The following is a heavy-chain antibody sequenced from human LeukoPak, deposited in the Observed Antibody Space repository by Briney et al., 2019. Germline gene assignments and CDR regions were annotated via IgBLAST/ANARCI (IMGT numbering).Heavy chain of an antibody. CDR2: ILYDGSNK. J-gene: IGHJ6*02. CDR1: GFTFSSHG. V-gene: IGHV3-30*02. Sequence: GGSLRLSCAASGFTFSSHGMHWVRQAPGKGLEWVTFILYDGSNKDYAASVKGRFTISRDNSKHTLYLQVDSLRPEDTAVYYCARGGAAGIYGMDVWGQGAIMTVTS. CDR3: ARGGAAGIYGMDV. D-gene: IGHD6-13*01.